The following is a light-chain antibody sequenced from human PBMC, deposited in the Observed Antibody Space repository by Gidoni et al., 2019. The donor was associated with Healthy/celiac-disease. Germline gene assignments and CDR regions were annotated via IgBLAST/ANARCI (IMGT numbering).Light chain of an antibody. CDR2: GNS. CDR1: SSNIGAGYD. J-gene: IGLJ2*01. CDR3: QSYDSSLSAYVV. V-gene: IGLV1-40*01. Sequence: QSVLTQTPAGSGAPGQRVPISCTGSSSNIGAGYDVHWYQPLPGTAPKLLIYGNSNRPSGVPDRFSGSKSGTSASLAITGLQAEDEADYYCQSYDSSLSAYVVFGGGTKLTVL.